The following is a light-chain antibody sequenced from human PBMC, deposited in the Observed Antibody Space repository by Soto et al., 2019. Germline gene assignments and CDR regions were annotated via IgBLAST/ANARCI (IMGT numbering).Light chain of an antibody. CDR3: QEYGSSRT. Sequence: EIGLTQSPGTLSLSPGERATFSCRTSQSVTSRSLAWYQHKPGQAPRLLIYGASSRATGIPDRFSGSGSATDFTLTISRLEPEDFAVYYCQEYGSSRTFGQGTKVEIK. CDR2: GAS. J-gene: IGKJ1*01. CDR1: QSVTSRS. V-gene: IGKV3-20*01.